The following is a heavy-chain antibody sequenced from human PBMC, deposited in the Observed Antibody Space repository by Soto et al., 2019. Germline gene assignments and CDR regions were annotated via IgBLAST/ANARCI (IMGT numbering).Heavy chain of an antibody. Sequence: SETLSLTCTVSGGSISSGDYYWSWIRQPPGKGLEWIGYIYYSGSTYYNPSLKSRVTISVDTSKNQFSLKLSSVTAADTAVYYCARVYYYGSGSYYNFFDYWGQGTLVTVSS. CDR2: IYYSGST. CDR3: ARVYYYGSGSYYNFFDY. D-gene: IGHD3-10*01. V-gene: IGHV4-30-4*01. J-gene: IGHJ4*02. CDR1: GGSISSGDYY.